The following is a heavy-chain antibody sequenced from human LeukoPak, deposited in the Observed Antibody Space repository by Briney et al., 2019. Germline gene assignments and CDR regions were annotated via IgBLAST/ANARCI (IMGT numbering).Heavy chain of an antibody. CDR3: AGDFDY. CDR2: IPYDGSNK. V-gene: IGHV3-30*02. J-gene: IGHJ4*02. CDR1: GFTFSSYG. Sequence: GGSLRLSCAASGFTFSSYGMHWVRQAPGKGLEWVTFIPYDGSNKYYADSVKGRFTISRDNSKNMLYLQMNSLRADDTAVYYCAGDFDYWGQGTLVTVSS.